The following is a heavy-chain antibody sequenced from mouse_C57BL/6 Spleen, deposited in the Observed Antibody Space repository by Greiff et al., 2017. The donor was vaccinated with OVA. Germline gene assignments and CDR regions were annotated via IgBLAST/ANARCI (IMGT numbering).Heavy chain of an antibody. CDR2: INPSTGGT. CDR3: AQGDY. CDR1: GYSFTGYY. V-gene: IGHV1-42*01. Sequence: EVKLVESGPELVKPGASVKISCKASGYSFTGYYMNWVKQSPEKSLEWIGEINPSTGGTTYNQKFKAKATLTVDKSSSTAYMQLKSLTSEDSAVYYCAQGDYWGQGTTLTVSS. J-gene: IGHJ2*01.